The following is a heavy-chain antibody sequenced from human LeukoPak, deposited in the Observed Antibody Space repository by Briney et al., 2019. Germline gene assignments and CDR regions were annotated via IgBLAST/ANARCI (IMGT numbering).Heavy chain of an antibody. CDR1: GGSISSGYY. CDR2: IYHSGSA. V-gene: IGHV4-38-2*02. D-gene: IGHD6-13*01. J-gene: IGHJ4*02. Sequence: SETLSLTCTVSGGSISSGYYWGWIRQPPGKGLEWIGSIYHSGSAYYNPSLKSRVTISVDTSKNQFSLKLSSVTAADTAVYYCARDLPGEQQLVENLPFDYWGQGTLVTVSS. CDR3: ARDLPGEQQLVENLPFDY.